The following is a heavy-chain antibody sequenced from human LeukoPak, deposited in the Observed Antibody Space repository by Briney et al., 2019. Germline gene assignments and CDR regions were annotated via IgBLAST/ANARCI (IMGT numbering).Heavy chain of an antibody. CDR1: GFTFSSYA. D-gene: IGHD3-10*01. Sequence: GGSLRLSCAASGFTFSSYAMSWVRQAPGKGLEWVSAISGSVGTTYYADPVKGRFTMSRDNSKNTLYLQMNSLRAEDTAVYVCAKYGANYYGSGSYYRGLDYWGEGTLVSVS. CDR2: ISGSVGTT. V-gene: IGHV3-23*01. CDR3: AKYGANYYGSGSYYRGLDY. J-gene: IGHJ4*02.